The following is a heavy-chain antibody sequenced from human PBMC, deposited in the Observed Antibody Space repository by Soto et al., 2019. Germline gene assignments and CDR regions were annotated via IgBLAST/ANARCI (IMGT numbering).Heavy chain of an antibody. V-gene: IGHV4-31*03. J-gene: IGHJ4*02. D-gene: IGHD6-13*01. CDR2: IYYSGST. Sequence: SETLSLTCTVSGGSISSGGYYWSWIRQHPGKGLEWIGYIYYSGSTYYNPSLKSRVTISVDTSKNQFSLKLSSVTAADTAVYYCAREGAAAGPVPHYIDYWGQGTLVTVSS. CDR1: GGSISSGGYY. CDR3: AREGAAAGPVPHYIDY.